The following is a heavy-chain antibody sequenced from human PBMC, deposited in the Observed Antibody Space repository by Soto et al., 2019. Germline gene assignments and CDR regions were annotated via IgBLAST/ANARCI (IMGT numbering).Heavy chain of an antibody. CDR3: ATAMVRGVLPYYYGMDV. CDR2: FDPEDGET. Sequence: ASVKVSCKVSGYTLTELSMHWVRQAPGKGLEWMGGFDPEDGETIYAQKFQGRVTMTEDTSTDTAYMELSSLRSGDTAVYYCATAMVRGVLPYYYGMDVWGQGTTVTVSS. J-gene: IGHJ6*02. V-gene: IGHV1-24*01. CDR1: GYTLTELS. D-gene: IGHD3-10*01.